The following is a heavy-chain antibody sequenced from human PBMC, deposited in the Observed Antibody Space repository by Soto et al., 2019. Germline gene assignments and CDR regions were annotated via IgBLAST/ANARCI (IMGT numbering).Heavy chain of an antibody. Sequence: EVQLLESGGGLVQPGGSLRLSCAASGFTFSSYAMSWVRQAPGKGLEWVSAISGSGGSTYYADSVKGRFTISRDNSKNTLHLQMNSQRAEDTAVYYCASGYCSSTSCYLVPHYYYYYMDVRGKGTTVTVSS. CDR1: GFTFSSYA. J-gene: IGHJ6*03. V-gene: IGHV3-23*01. CDR3: ASGYCSSTSCYLVPHYYYYYMDV. CDR2: ISGSGGST. D-gene: IGHD2-2*01.